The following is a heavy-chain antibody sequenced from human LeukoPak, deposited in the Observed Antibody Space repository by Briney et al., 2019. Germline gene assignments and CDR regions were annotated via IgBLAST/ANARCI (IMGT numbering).Heavy chain of an antibody. CDR2: INTNTGNP. V-gene: IGHV7-4-1*02. CDR3: ASFRPYYYDSSGYYPDAFDI. CDR1: GYTFTSYA. Sequence: ASVKVSCKASGYTFTSYAMNWVRQAPGQGLEWMGWINTNTGNPTYAQGFTGRFVFSLDTSVSTAYLQISSLKAEDTAVYYCASFRPYYYDSSGYYPDAFDIWGQGTMVTVPS. D-gene: IGHD3-22*01. J-gene: IGHJ3*02.